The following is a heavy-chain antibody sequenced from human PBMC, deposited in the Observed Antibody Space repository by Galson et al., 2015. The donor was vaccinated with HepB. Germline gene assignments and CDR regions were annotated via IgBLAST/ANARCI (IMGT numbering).Heavy chain of an antibody. CDR1: GSSFNIYD. CDR3: ARVPTSGDRRN. CDR2: ISPGSGVT. D-gene: IGHD7-27*01. Sequence: SVKVSCKGSGSSFNIYDIHWVRNAPGQGLEWVGRISPGSGVTKYAPKFEGRVTMTRDKSIITVFMEVTGLRSDDTAVYYCARVPTSGDRRNWGQGTLVAVSS. V-gene: IGHV1-2*06. J-gene: IGHJ4*02.